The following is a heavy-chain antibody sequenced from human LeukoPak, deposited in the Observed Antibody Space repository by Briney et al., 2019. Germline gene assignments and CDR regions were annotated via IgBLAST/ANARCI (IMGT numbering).Heavy chain of an antibody. D-gene: IGHD3-22*01. CDR2: ISSSSSYI. CDR3: ARSPEYYYDSSGYSDY. Sequence: PGGSLRLSCAASGFTFSSYSMNWVRQAPGKGLEWVSSISSSSSYIYYADSVKGRFTISRDNAKNSLYLQMNSLRAEDTAVYYRARSPEYYYDSSGYSDYWGQGTLVTVSS. J-gene: IGHJ4*02. V-gene: IGHV3-21*01. CDR1: GFTFSSYS.